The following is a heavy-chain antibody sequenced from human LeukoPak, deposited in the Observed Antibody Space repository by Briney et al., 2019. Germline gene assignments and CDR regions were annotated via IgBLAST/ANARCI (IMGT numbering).Heavy chain of an antibody. Sequence: PSETLSLTCAVYGGSFTPYYWNWIRQSPGKGLEWIGEINDSGNTNYNPSLKSRVTISVDTSKNQFSLKLSSVTAADTAVYYCARGWWELPRWFDPWGQGTLVTVSS. CDR1: GGSFTPYY. CDR3: ARGWWELPRWFDP. CDR2: INDSGNT. J-gene: IGHJ5*02. V-gene: IGHV4-34*01. D-gene: IGHD1-26*01.